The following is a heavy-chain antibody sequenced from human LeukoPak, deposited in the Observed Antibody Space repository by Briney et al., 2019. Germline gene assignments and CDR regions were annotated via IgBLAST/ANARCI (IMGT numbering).Heavy chain of an antibody. V-gene: IGHV4-39*01. CDR1: GGSISISSYY. Sequence: SETLSLTCTVSGGSISISSYYWGWIRQPPGKGLEWIGSIYYSGSTYYNPSLKSRVTISVDTSKNQFSLKLSSVTAADTAVYYCARRDYYHYYMDVWGKGTTVTVSS. J-gene: IGHJ6*03. CDR3: ARRDYYHYYMDV. CDR2: IYYSGST.